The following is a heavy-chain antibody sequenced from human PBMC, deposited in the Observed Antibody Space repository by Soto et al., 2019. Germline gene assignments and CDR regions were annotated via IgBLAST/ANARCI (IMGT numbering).Heavy chain of an antibody. V-gene: IGHV4-59*01. D-gene: IGHD3-10*01. J-gene: IGHJ4*02. CDR2: IYHTGNT. Sequence: QVQLQESGPGLVRPSETLSVTCTISGGSITGYYWSWIRQPPGQGLEWIGYIYHTGNTDYNPSLKTRVTVSVDPSKNQFSLKLSSVTAADTAVYYCARGRGFGEHYFVSWGQGILVTASS. CDR1: GGSITGYY. CDR3: ARGRGFGEHYFVS.